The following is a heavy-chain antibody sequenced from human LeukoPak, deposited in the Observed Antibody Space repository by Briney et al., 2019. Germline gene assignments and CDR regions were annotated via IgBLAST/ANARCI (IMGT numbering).Heavy chain of an antibody. Sequence: GGSLRLSCAASGFTFSTYWMHWVRQAPGKGPVWVSRVNSDGSSTADADSVKGRFTISRDNAKNSLYLQMNSLRAEDTAVYYCARVLRYCTNGVCYPYYFDYWGQGTLVTVSS. CDR1: GFTFSTYW. D-gene: IGHD2-8*01. CDR2: VNSDGSST. V-gene: IGHV3-74*01. J-gene: IGHJ4*02. CDR3: ARVLRYCTNGVCYPYYFDY.